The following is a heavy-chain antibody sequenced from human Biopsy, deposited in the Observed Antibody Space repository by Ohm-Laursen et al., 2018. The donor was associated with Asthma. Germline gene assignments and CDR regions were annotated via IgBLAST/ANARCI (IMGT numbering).Heavy chain of an antibody. D-gene: IGHD3-3*01. Sequence: SLRLSCAASGFTFTDYCMHWVRQAPGKGLEWVAVISYDGRNKYYGDSVKGRFTISRDNSKNTVYLQMISLRVEDTSVYYCARGAYYDFWSGYSRPIPGYYGMDVWGHGTTVTVSS. J-gene: IGHJ6*02. CDR3: ARGAYYDFWSGYSRPIPGYYGMDV. CDR1: GFTFTDYC. CDR2: ISYDGRNK. V-gene: IGHV3-30*03.